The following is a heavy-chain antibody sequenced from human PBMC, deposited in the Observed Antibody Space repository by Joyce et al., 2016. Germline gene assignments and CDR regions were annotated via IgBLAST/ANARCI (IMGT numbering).Heavy chain of an antibody. J-gene: IGHJ3*02. CDR1: GFNFNNYG. Sequence: QMQLVESGGGVVQPGRSLRLSCAASGFNFNNYGIHWVRRAPGKGLGWVAVIWYDGSIQRYADSVKGRFTVSRDNSKNTAYLQMNRLRAEDTAVYYCVREGIVVWFFGAFDMWGQGTMVTVSS. CDR2: IWYDGSIQ. V-gene: IGHV3-33*01. D-gene: IGHD3-22*01. CDR3: VREGIVVWFFGAFDM.